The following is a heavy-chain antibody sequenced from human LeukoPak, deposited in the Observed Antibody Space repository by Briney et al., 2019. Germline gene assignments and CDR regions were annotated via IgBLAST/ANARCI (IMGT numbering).Heavy chain of an antibody. Sequence: PSETLSLTCSVSGGSISSSSYYWGWIRQPPGTGLEWIGSIYYSGSTYYNLSLKSRATISVDTSKNQFSLRLSSVTAADTAVYYCARPYCGGDCYSGYWFDPWGQGTLVTVSS. V-gene: IGHV4-39*07. D-gene: IGHD2-21*02. J-gene: IGHJ5*02. CDR1: GGSISSSSYY. CDR3: ARPYCGGDCYSGYWFDP. CDR2: IYYSGST.